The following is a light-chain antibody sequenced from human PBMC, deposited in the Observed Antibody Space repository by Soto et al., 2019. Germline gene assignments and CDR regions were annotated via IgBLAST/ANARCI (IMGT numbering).Light chain of an antibody. V-gene: IGLV2-14*01. CDR3: SSYTSSSTLYV. CDR1: SSDVGGYNY. CDR2: DVS. Sequence: QSVLTQPAAVSGSPGQSITISCTGTSSDVGGYNYVFCYQQHPGKAPKLMIYDVSNRPSGGSNRFSGSKSGNTASLTISGLQAEDEADYYCSSYTSSSTLYVFGTGTKLTVL. J-gene: IGLJ1*01.